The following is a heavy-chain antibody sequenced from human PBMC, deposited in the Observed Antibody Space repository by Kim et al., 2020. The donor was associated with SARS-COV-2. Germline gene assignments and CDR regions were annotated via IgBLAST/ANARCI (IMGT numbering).Heavy chain of an antibody. D-gene: IGHD6-6*01. CDR3: AGLGIAARPRYYGMDV. Sequence: KFQGRVTITRDTSASTAYMELSSLRSEDTAVYYCAGLGIAARPRYYGMDVWGQGTTVTVSS. J-gene: IGHJ6*02. V-gene: IGHV1-3*01.